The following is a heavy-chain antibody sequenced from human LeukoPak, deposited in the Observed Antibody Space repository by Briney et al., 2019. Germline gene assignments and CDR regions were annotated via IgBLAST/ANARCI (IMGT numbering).Heavy chain of an antibody. J-gene: IGHJ6*02. CDR2: ISYDGSNK. Sequence: GGSLRLSCAASGFTFSSYGMHWVRQAPGKGLEWVAVISYDGSNKYYADSVKGRFTISRDNSKNTLYLQMNSLRAGDTAVYYCAKAGSYYSYYYYGMDVWGQGTTVTVSS. D-gene: IGHD3-10*01. V-gene: IGHV3-30*18. CDR3: AKAGSYYSYYYYGMDV. CDR1: GFTFSSYG.